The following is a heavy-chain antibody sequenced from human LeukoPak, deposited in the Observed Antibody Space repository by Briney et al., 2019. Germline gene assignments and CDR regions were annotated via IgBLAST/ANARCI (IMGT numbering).Heavy chain of an antibody. V-gene: IGHV5-51*01. CDR2: IYPGDSDT. CDR1: GYSFTNYW. CDR3: ARHPRYFDALTRRDYYYYMDV. Sequence: GESLKISCKVSGYSFTNYWIGWVRQMPGKGVAWMGIIYPGDSDTRYSPSFQGQVTISADKSISTAYLQWSSLKASDTAMYYCARHPRYFDALTRRDYYYYMDVWGKGTTVTVSS. J-gene: IGHJ6*03. D-gene: IGHD3-9*01.